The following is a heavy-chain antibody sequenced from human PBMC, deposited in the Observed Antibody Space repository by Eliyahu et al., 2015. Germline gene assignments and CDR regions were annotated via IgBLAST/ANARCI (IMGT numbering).Heavy chain of an antibody. CDR3: AHSSGVDGAALRFGP. Sequence: QITLKESGPTVVKPTQALTLTCTFSGFSFSSPGEGVGWVRQPPGRALEWLGTLFLGGSQPLRPSPKRRLTITKDTSKNQVALTMTNMDPVDTATYYCAHSSGVDGAALRFGPWGQGTPVTVSS. CDR1: GFSFSSPGEG. CDR2: FLGGSQ. J-gene: IGHJ5*02. V-gene: IGHV2-5*05. D-gene: IGHD3-10*01.